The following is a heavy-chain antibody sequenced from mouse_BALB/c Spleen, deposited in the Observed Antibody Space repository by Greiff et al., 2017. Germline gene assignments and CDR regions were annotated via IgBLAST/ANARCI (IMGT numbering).Heavy chain of an antibody. CDR2: IWAGGST. V-gene: IGHV2-9*02. J-gene: IGHJ2*01. CDR1: GFSLTRYG. CDR3: ARGGDWDGGYFDY. Sequence: QVQLKESGPGLVAPSQSLSITCTVSGFSLTRYGVHWVRQPPGKGLEWLGVIWAGGSTNYNSALMFRLSISKDNSKSQVFLKMNSLQTDDTAMYYCARGGDWDGGYFDYWGQGTTLTVSS. D-gene: IGHD4-1*01.